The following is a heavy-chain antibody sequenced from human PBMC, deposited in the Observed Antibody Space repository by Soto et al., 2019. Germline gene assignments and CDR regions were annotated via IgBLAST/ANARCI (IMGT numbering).Heavy chain of an antibody. CDR3: TTVSYHSGPYYYYYYMDV. CDR2: IKSKTDGGTT. Sequence: GGSLRLSCAASAFTFSNAWMNGVRQAPGKGLEWVGHIKSKTDGGTTDYAAPVKGRFTISRDDSKNTLYLQMNSLKTEDTAVYYCTTVSYHSGPYYYYYYMDVWGKGTTVTVSS. V-gene: IGHV3-15*01. J-gene: IGHJ6*03. D-gene: IGHD2-15*01. CDR1: AFTFSNAW.